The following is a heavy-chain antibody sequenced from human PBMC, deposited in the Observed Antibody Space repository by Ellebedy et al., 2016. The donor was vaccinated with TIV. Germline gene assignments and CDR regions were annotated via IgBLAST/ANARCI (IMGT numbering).Heavy chain of an antibody. V-gene: IGHV3-30-3*01. CDR3: TRANIVVVPAAIGV. Sequence: PGGSLRLSCAASGFTFTNYPMHWVRQAPGKGLEWVTSISRDGSSKYYADSVKGRLSISRDNSKNTLYLQINSLRAEDTAVYYCTRANIVVVPAAIGVWGQGILVTVSS. D-gene: IGHD2-2*01. CDR1: GFTFTNYP. J-gene: IGHJ4*02. CDR2: ISRDGSSK.